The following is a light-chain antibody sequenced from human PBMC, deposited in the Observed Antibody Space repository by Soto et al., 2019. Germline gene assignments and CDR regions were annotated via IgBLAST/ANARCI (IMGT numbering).Light chain of an antibody. CDR3: QQYNSYPFT. J-gene: IGKJ3*01. Sequence: DIQMTQSPSTLSASVGDRVTITCRASQSISSWLAWYQQKPGKAPNLLIYDASSLESGVPSRFSGSASGTEFTLTISTLQPDDLATYYCQQYNSYPFTFGPGTKVYIK. CDR2: DAS. V-gene: IGKV1-5*01. CDR1: QSISSW.